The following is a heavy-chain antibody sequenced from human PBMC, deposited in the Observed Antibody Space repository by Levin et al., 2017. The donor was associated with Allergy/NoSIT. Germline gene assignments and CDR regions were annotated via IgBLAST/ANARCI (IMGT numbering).Heavy chain of an antibody. J-gene: IGHJ4*02. D-gene: IGHD3-9*01. CDR3: ARYYDILTGPPFDY. Sequence: PSETLSLTCTVSGGSISSGDYYWSWIRQPPGKGLEWIGYIYYSGSTYYNPSLKSRVTISVDTSKNQFSLKLSSVTAADTAVYYCARYYDILTGPPFDYWGQGTLVTVSS. CDR1: GGSISSGDYY. V-gene: IGHV4-30-4*01. CDR2: IYYSGST.